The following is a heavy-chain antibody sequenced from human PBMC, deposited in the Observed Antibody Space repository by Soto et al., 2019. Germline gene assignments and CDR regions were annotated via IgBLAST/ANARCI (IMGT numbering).Heavy chain of an antibody. Sequence: SETLSLTCAVSGGSISSSNWWSWVRQPPGKGLEWIGEIYHSGSTNYNQSLKSRVTISVDKSKNQFSLKLSSVTAADTAVYYCARVMITFGGVIVTSMGAFDIWGQGTMVT. D-gene: IGHD3-16*02. CDR1: GGSISSSNW. J-gene: IGHJ3*02. V-gene: IGHV4-4*02. CDR2: IYHSGST. CDR3: ARVMITFGGVIVTSMGAFDI.